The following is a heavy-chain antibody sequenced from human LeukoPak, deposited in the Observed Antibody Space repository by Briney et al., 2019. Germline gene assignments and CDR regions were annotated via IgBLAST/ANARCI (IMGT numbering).Heavy chain of an antibody. Sequence: GGSLRLSCAASGFTVITNDMTWVRQAPGKGLEWVSVLYSDGNTKYADSVQGRFTISRDNSKNTLYLEMNSLSPDDTAVYYCARGVEPLAAKTLAYWGQGTLVTHSS. D-gene: IGHD1-14*01. CDR2: LYSDGNT. CDR1: GFTVITND. CDR3: ARGVEPLAAKTLAY. V-gene: IGHV3-53*01. J-gene: IGHJ4*02.